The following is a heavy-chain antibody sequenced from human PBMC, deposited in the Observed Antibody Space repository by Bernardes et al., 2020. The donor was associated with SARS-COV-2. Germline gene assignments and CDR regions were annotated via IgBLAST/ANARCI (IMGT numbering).Heavy chain of an antibody. CDR2: ISYDGSNK. Sequence: GGSLRLSCAASGFTFSSYGMHWVRQAPGKGLEWVAVISYDGSNKYYADSVKGRFTISRDNSKNTLYLQMNSLRAEDTAVYYCAKATYYYGSGREYYFDYWGQGTLVTVSS. CDR1: GFTFSSYG. D-gene: IGHD3-10*01. J-gene: IGHJ4*02. V-gene: IGHV3-30*18. CDR3: AKATYYYGSGREYYFDY.